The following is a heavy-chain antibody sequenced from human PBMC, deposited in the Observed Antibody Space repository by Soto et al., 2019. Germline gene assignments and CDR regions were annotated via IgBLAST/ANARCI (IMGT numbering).Heavy chain of an antibody. CDR2: IKSKTDGGTT. CDR1: GFTFSNAW. Sequence: GGSLRLSCAASGFTFSNAWMSWVRQAPGKGLEWVGRIKSKTDGGTTDYAAPVKGRFTISRDDSKNTLYLQMNSLKTEDTAVYYCTTGMPPKYCSGGSCYSYYYYMDVWGKGTTVTVSS. J-gene: IGHJ6*03. D-gene: IGHD2-15*01. CDR3: TTGMPPKYCSGGSCYSYYYYMDV. V-gene: IGHV3-15*01.